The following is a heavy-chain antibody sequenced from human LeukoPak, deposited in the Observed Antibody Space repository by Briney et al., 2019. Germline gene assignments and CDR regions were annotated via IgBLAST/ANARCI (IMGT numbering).Heavy chain of an antibody. Sequence: SETLSLTCTVSGGSISSYYWSWIRQPPGKGLEWIGYIYYSGSTNYNPSLKSRVTISVDTSKNQFSLKLSSVTAADTAVYYCARVRDDYGDCEGGGRGYFDYWGQGTLVTVSS. V-gene: IGHV4-59*01. D-gene: IGHD4-17*01. J-gene: IGHJ4*02. CDR2: IYYSGST. CDR3: ARVRDDYGDCEGGGRGYFDY. CDR1: GGSISSYY.